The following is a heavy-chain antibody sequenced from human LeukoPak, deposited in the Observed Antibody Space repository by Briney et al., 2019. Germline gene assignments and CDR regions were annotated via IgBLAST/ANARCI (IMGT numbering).Heavy chain of an antibody. CDR1: GFTFSSYL. CDR2: IKQDGSEK. Sequence: PGGSLRLSCAASGFTFSSYLVSLGRQAPGKGLEGVADIKQDGSEKYYVDSVKGRFTISRDNAKNSLYLQMNSLRAEDTALYYCAKATRRPGIAVVGSPNGIYYGMDVWGQGTTVTVSS. CDR3: AKATRRPGIAVVGSPNGIYYGMDV. V-gene: IGHV3-7*03. J-gene: IGHJ6*02. D-gene: IGHD6-19*01.